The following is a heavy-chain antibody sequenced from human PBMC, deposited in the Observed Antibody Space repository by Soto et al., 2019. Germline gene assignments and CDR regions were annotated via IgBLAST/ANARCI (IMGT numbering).Heavy chain of an antibody. CDR3: VKGAAPTYYYYMDV. V-gene: IGHV3-23*01. CDR1: VCTFDNYA. CDR2: IRGSGDVT. Sequence: GGSLRLSCFSSVCTFDNYAMSWVRQAPGKGLEWVSTIRGSGDVTYSADSVKGRFTVSRDNSKNTLYLQMNSLRAEDTAVYYCVKGAAPTYYYYMDVWGKGTTVTVSS. J-gene: IGHJ6*03. D-gene: IGHD6-25*01.